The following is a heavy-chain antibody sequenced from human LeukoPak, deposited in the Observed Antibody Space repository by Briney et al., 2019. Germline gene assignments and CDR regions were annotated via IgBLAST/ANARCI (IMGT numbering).Heavy chain of an antibody. CDR2: INHSGST. Sequence: SETLSPTCAVYGGSFSGYYWSWLRQPPGKGLEWIGEINHSGSTNYNPSLKSRVTISVDTSKNQFSLKLSSVTAADTAVYYCARILSGSSSSRWGQGTLVTVSS. CDR1: GGSFSGYY. CDR3: ARILSGSSSSR. V-gene: IGHV4-34*01. D-gene: IGHD6-6*01. J-gene: IGHJ4*02.